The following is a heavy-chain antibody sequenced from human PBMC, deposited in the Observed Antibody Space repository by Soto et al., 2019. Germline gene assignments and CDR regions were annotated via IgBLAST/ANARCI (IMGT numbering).Heavy chain of an antibody. CDR3: ARGWRMGRYSRGWYFRNPFGY. CDR2: INHSGST. Sequence: PSETLSLTCAVYGGSFSGYYWSWIRQPPGKGLEWIGEINHSGSTNYNPSLKSRVTISVDTSKNQFSLKLSSVTAADTAVYYCARGWRMGRYSRGWYFRNPFGYWGQGTLVTVSS. V-gene: IGHV4-34*01. CDR1: GGSFSGYY. J-gene: IGHJ4*02. D-gene: IGHD6-19*01.